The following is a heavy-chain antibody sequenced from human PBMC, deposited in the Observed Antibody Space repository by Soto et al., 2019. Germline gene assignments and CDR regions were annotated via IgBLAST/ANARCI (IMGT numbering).Heavy chain of an antibody. J-gene: IGHJ3*02. V-gene: IGHV3-9*01. D-gene: IGHD3-10*01. CDR3: ARGLSYGLGSYVLFDAFDI. CDR1: GFTFDDYA. Sequence: EVQLVESGGGLVQPGRSLRLSCAASGFTFDDYAMHWVRQAPGKGLEWVSGISWDSGNIDFSDSMKGRFTITRDNTKNTLYLQMNSLRAEDTALYYCARGLSYGLGSYVLFDAFDIWGQGTLVTVSS. CDR2: ISWDSGNI.